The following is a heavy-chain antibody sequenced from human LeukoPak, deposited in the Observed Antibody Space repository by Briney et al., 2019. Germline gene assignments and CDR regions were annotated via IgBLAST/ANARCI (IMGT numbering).Heavy chain of an antibody. CDR1: GFTFSSYS. J-gene: IGHJ4*02. V-gene: IGHV3-21*01. CDR3: ARGSSSGWFFDY. CDR2: ISSSSSYI. Sequence: GGSLRLSCAASGFTFSSYSMNWVRQAPGKGLEWVSSISSSSSYICYADSVKGRFTISRDNAKNSLYLQMNSLRAEDTAVYYCARGSSSGWFFDYWGQGTLVTVSS. D-gene: IGHD6-19*01.